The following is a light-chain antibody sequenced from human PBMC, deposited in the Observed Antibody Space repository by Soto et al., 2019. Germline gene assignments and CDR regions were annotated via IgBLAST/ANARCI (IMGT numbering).Light chain of an antibody. V-gene: IGKV3-11*01. CDR3: QQRSSWTIP. CDR2: GAS. Sequence: DIVLTQSPATLSLSPGERATLTCRASQSVSIFLAWYQQKPGQAPRLLIYGASIRSTGIPARFSGSGSGTDLTLTTRRLEPADFALYYCQQRSSWTIPSGQGHDCR. J-gene: IGKJ5*01. CDR1: QSVSIF.